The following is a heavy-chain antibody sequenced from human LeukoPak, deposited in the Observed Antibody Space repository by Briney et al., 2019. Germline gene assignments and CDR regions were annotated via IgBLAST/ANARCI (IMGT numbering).Heavy chain of an antibody. CDR2: IYYSGST. CDR3: ARKKFIAAGGFDP. CDR1: GGAISNYY. D-gene: IGHD6-6*01. V-gene: IGHV4-59*01. Sequence: SETLSLTCTVSGGAISNYYWSWIRQPPGKGLEGIGDIYYSGSTNYNPSLKSRVTISVDTSKNQFSLKLSSVTAADTAVYYCARKKFIAAGGFDPWGQGTLVTVSS. J-gene: IGHJ5*02.